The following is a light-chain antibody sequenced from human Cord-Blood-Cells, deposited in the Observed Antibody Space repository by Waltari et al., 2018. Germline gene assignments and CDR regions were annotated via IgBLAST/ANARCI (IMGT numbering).Light chain of an antibody. CDR1: QGISSY. V-gene: IGKV1-9*01. Sequence: IQLTQSPSFLSASVGDRVTITCRASQGISSYLAWYQQKPGKAPKLLLYAASTLQSGVPSRFSGSGSGTEFTLTISSLQPEDFATYYCQQLNSYPPWTFGQGTKVEIK. CDR3: QQLNSYPPWT. J-gene: IGKJ1*01. CDR2: AAS.